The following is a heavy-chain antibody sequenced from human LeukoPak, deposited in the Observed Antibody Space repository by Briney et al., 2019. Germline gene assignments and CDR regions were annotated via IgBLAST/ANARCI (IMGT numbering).Heavy chain of an antibody. V-gene: IGHV4-34*01. J-gene: IGHJ4*02. CDR3: ARDSYYYGSGSYYNVSFDY. CDR2: INHSGST. CDR1: GGSFSGYY. D-gene: IGHD3-10*01. Sequence: SETLSLTCAVYGGSFSGYYWSWIRQPPGKGLEWIGEINHSGSTNYNPSLKSRVTISVDKSKNQFSLKLSSVTAADTAVYYCARDSYYYGSGSYYNVSFDYWGQGTLVTVSS.